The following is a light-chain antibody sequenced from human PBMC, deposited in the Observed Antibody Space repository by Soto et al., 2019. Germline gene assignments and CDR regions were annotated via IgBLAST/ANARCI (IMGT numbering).Light chain of an antibody. V-gene: IGKV3-20*01. CDR3: QLYGKSRGYT. J-gene: IGKJ2*01. CDR1: RSVDGTY. Sequence: VLTQSPGTLSLSPGERATLSCRASRSVDGTYIAWYQHKPGQAPSILIYSASTRAAGTPDRFSGSGSGADFSLTINRREPEDFAVYYCQLYGKSRGYTFGQGTKLEI. CDR2: SAS.